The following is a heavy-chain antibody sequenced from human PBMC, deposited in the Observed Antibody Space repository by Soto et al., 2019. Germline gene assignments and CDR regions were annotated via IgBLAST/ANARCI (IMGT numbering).Heavy chain of an antibody. CDR1: GGTFSSYA. Sequence: SVKVSWKASGGTFSSYAISWVRQAPGQGLEWMGGIIPIFGTANYAQKFQGRVTITADESTSTAYMELSSLRSEDTAVYYCARCNGDYYYYGMDVWGQGTTVTVSS. V-gene: IGHV1-69*13. J-gene: IGHJ6*02. D-gene: IGHD4-4*01. CDR2: IIPIFGTA. CDR3: ARCNGDYYYYGMDV.